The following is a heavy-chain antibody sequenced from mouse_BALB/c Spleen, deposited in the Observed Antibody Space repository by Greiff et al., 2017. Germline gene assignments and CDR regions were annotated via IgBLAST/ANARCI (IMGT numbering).Heavy chain of an antibody. D-gene: IGHD1-1*02. V-gene: IGHV5-17*02. Sequence: DVHLVESGGGLVQPGGSRKLSCAASGFTFSSFGMHWVRQAPEKGLEWVAYISSGSSTIYYADTVKGRFTISRDNPKNTLFLQMTSLRSEDTAMYYCARWDYDYAMDYWGQGTSVTVSS. J-gene: IGHJ4*01. CDR3: ARWDYDYAMDY. CDR1: GFTFSSFG. CDR2: ISSGSSTI.